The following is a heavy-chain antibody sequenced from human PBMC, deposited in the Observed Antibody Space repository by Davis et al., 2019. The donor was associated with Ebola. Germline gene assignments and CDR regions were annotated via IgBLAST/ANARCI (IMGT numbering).Heavy chain of an antibody. CDR3: ARSWYEGYYFDY. V-gene: IGHV1-69*13. D-gene: IGHD6-13*01. Sequence: SVKVSCKASGGTFSSYAISWVRQAPGQGREWMGGIIPIFGTANYAQKFQGRVTITADESTSTAYLELSSLRAEDTAMYYCARSWYEGYYFDYWGQGTLVTVSS. CDR2: IIPIFGTA. CDR1: GGTFSSYA. J-gene: IGHJ4*02.